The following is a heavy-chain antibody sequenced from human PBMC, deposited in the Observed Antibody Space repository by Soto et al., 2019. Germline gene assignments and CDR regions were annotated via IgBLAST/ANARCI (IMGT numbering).Heavy chain of an antibody. V-gene: IGHV4-4*07. CDR3: ARDQGVAAAGITWFDP. J-gene: IGHJ5*02. Sequence: SETLSLTCTVSGDSIRSYYWTWIRQPAGKGLEWIGHIHSSGSTNYNPSLKSRVTMSVDTSKNQFSLRLMSLTAADTAVYYCARDQGVAAAGITWFDPWGQGSLVTVSS. D-gene: IGHD6-13*01. CDR1: GDSIRSYY. CDR2: IHSSGST.